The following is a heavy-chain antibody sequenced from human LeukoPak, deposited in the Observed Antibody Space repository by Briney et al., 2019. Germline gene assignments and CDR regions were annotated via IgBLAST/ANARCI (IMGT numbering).Heavy chain of an antibody. CDR3: ARSGRHFLEWSLYYYSLDV. CDR1: GGSISSSSYY. J-gene: IGHJ6*03. D-gene: IGHD3-3*01. Sequence: PSETLSLTCTVSGGSISSSSYYWGWIRQPPGKGLECIGSIYYSGSTYYNPSLKSRVTISVDTSKNQFSLKLSSVTAADTAVYYCARSGRHFLEWSLYYYSLDVWGKGTTVTVSS. CDR2: IYYSGST. V-gene: IGHV4-39*07.